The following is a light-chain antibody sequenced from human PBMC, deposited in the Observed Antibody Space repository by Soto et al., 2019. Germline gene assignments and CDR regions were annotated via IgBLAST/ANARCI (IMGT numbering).Light chain of an antibody. J-gene: IGKJ4*01. CDR3: QQYNDRPPLT. CDR1: QSISSN. CDR2: GAS. Sequence: VMTQSPATLSVSPGERATLSCRASQSISSNLAWYQQKPGQAPRLLIYGASTRATGIPARFSGSGSGTEFTLTISSLQSEDFAVYYCQQYNDRPPLTFGGGTKVDIK. V-gene: IGKV3-15*01.